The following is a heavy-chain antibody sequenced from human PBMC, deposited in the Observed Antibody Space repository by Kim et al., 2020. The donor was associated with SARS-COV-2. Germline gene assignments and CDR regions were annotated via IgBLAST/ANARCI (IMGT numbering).Heavy chain of an antibody. J-gene: IGHJ5*02. CDR1: GGSISSSSYY. V-gene: IGHV4-39*01. D-gene: IGHD2-8*02. CDR2: IYYSGST. CDR3: ARLSLVVYAIGGWFHP. Sequence: SETLSLTCTVSGGSISSSSYYWGWIRQPPGKGLEWIGSIYYSGSTYYNPSLKSRVTISVDTSKNQFSLKLSSVTAADTAVYYCARLSLVVYAIGGWFHPWGQGTLVTVSS.